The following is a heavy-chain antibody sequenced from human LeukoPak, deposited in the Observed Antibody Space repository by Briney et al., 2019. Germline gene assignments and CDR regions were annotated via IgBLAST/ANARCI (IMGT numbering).Heavy chain of an antibody. CDR3: ATGSRTFYVSARGY. V-gene: IGHV3-30*02. D-gene: IGHD3-10*01. Sequence: PGGSLRLSCAASGFTFSIYSMNWVRQAPGKGLEWVASIWYDGNYKKYADSVKGRFTISRDNSKNTLYLQMNNLRAEDTAVYYCATGSRTFYVSARGYWGQGTLITVSS. J-gene: IGHJ4*02. CDR2: IWYDGNYK. CDR1: GFTFSIYS.